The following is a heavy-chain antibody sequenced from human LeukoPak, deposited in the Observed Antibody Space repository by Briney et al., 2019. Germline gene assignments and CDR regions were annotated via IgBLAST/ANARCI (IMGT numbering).Heavy chain of an antibody. CDR2: IYTSGTT. V-gene: IGHV4-4*07. J-gene: IGHJ6*04. CDR3: ARDYSSRPMDV. D-gene: IGHD6-13*01. CDR1: GGSVSSYS. Sequence: PSETLSLTCTVSGGSVSSYSWSWIRQPAGKGLEWVGRIYTSGTTNYNPSLKSRVTMSVDTSKNQVSLKLSSVTAADTAVYYCARDYSSRPMDVWGKGTTVTVSS.